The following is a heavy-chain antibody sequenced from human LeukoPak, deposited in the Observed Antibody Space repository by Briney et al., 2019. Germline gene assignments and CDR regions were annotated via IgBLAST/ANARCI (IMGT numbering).Heavy chain of an antibody. D-gene: IGHD6-13*01. CDR1: GGSFNSYA. CDR2: VIPLFAST. J-gene: IGHJ4*02. Sequence: SVKVSCKASGGSFNSYAHTWVRQAPGQGLEWMGSVIPLFASTKYAQKFQGRVTITTDESTDTVYMELSSLRSEDTAVYYCARGLITAADLYYFDYWGQGTLVTVSS. CDR3: ARGLITAADLYYFDY. V-gene: IGHV1-69*05.